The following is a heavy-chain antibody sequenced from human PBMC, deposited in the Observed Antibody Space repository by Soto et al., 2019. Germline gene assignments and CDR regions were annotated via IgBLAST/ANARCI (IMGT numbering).Heavy chain of an antibody. CDR3: ARAIYYYDSSGYQHSLSDF. V-gene: IGHV4-31*03. CDR1: GGSVSSGNYY. CDR2: SYYSGST. J-gene: IGHJ4*02. Sequence: PSETLSLTCTVSGGSVSSGNYYLSWIRQHPGKGLEWIGYSYYSGSTYYNPSLKSRLTISVDTSKNQFSLRLNSVSAADTAVYYCARAIYYYDSSGYQHSLSDFGCQGTLVAVSS. D-gene: IGHD3-22*01.